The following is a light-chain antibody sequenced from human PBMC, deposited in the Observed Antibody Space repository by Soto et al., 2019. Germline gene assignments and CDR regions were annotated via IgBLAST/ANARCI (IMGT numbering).Light chain of an antibody. CDR2: GAS. CDR1: QSISSSY. J-gene: IGKJ1*01. CDR3: QHYNNWPWT. V-gene: IGKV3-20*01. Sequence: EIVLTQSPGTLSLSPGKRATLSCRASQSISSSYLAWYQQRPGQAPRLLIYGASSRATGIPDRFSGSGSGTEFTLTISRLEPEDFAVYYCQHYNNWPWTFGQGTKVEI.